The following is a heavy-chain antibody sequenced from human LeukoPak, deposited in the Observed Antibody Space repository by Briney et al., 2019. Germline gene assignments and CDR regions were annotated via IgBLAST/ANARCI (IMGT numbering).Heavy chain of an antibody. CDR1: GFTFSTYS. CDR3: ARGIASSRSVAIHR. J-gene: IGHJ4*02. CDR2: LSGDGVTT. Sequence: GGSLRLSCAPSGFTFSTYSMHWVRQAPGKGVVWVARLSGDGVTTRHADSVKGRFTISRDNAKITLSLHMNSLRVGNTGLYYCARGIASSRSVAIHRRGQGTLVAVPS. V-gene: IGHV3-74*01. D-gene: IGHD6-13*01.